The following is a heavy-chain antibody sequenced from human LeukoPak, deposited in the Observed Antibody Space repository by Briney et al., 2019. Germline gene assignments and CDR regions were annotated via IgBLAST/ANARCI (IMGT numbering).Heavy chain of an antibody. CDR2: ISSSSSYI. Sequence: GGSPRLSCAASGFTFSSYSMNWVRQAPGKGLEWVSSISSSSSYIYYADSVKGRFTISRDNAKNSLYLQMNSLRAEDTAVYYCARETVTTYYGMDVWGQGTTVTVSS. V-gene: IGHV3-21*01. CDR3: ARETVTTYYGMDV. J-gene: IGHJ6*02. D-gene: IGHD4-17*01. CDR1: GFTFSSYS.